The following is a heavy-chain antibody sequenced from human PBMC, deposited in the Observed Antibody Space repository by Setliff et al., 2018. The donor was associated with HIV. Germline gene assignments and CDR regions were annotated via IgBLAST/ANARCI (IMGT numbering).Heavy chain of an antibody. D-gene: IGHD3-9*01. Sequence: ASVKVSCKASGYKFTGHHIQWMRQAPGQGLEWMGRISPNMGDTQYAQKFQGRIIMTRDTSINTVYMEPSSLTSDDTALYYCARQDIPTGYYLFDYWGQGTQVTVSS. J-gene: IGHJ4*02. V-gene: IGHV1-2*06. CDR2: ISPNMGDT. CDR1: GYKFTGHH. CDR3: ARQDIPTGYYLFDY.